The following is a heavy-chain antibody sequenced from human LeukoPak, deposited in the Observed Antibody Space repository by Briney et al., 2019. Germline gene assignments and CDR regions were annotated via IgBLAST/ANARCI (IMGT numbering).Heavy chain of an antibody. V-gene: IGHV3-33*01. D-gene: IGHD6-13*01. CDR1: GFTFSSYG. J-gene: IGHJ4*02. CDR3: ARASSSWYNYFDY. CDR2: IWYDGSNK. Sequence: PGRSLRLSCAASGFTFSSYGMHWVRQAPGKGLEWVAVIWYDGSNKYYADSVKGRFTISIDNSKNTLYLQMNSLRAEDTAVYYCARASSSWYNYFDYWGQGTLVTVSS.